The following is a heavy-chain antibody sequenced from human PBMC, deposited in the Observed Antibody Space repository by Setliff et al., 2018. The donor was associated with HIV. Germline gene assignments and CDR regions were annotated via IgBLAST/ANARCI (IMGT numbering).Heavy chain of an antibody. J-gene: IGHJ4*02. D-gene: IGHD3-10*01. CDR1: GGSMNDYY. Sequence: SETLSLTCTVSGGSMNDYYWSWVRQPAGKTLEWLGRISSSGISTYNFSLRSRVTMSIDTSNNQFSLTLNSVTAADTAVYYCVRGRDYYGSGSYYPLGYWGQGTLVTVSS. CDR3: VRGRDYYGSGSYYPLGY. V-gene: IGHV4-4*07. CDR2: ISSSGIS.